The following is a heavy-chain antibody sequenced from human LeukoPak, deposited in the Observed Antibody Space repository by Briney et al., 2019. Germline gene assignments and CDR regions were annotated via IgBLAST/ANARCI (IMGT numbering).Heavy chain of an antibody. CDR2: ISCDGSNK. CDR1: GFTFSSYA. V-gene: IGHV3-30*04. D-gene: IGHD2-15*01. Sequence: GGSLRLSCAASGFTFSSYAMHWVRQAPGKGLEWVAVISCDGSNKYYADSVKGRFTISRDNSKNTLYLQMNSLRAEDTAVYYCAREQEDIVVVVAASGLDYWGQGTLVTVSS. CDR3: AREQEDIVVVVAASGLDY. J-gene: IGHJ4*02.